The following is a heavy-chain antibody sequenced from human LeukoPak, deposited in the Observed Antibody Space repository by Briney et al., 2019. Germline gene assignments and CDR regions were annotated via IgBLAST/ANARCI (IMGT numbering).Heavy chain of an antibody. CDR1: GYTFVSYG. D-gene: IGHD6-25*01. CDR3: ARGSLPRRYFYYYMDV. CDR2: ISPYHGNT. V-gene: IGHV1-18*01. J-gene: IGHJ6*03. Sequence: ASLRVSCKTTGYTFVSYGINWVRQAPGRGLEWMGWISPYHGNTNFAQNFQDRLTMTTDTSTSTAYMELRGLMSDDTAVYYCARGSLPRRYFYYYMDVWGKGTTVIVSS.